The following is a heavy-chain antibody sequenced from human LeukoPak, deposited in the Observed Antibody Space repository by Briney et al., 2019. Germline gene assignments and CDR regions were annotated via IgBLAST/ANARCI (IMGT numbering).Heavy chain of an antibody. V-gene: IGHV3-9*01. J-gene: IGHJ5*02. CDR2: ISWNSGSI. CDR3: AREDSSGWYPHWFDP. Sequence: QPGRSLRLSCAASGFTFDDYAMHWVRQAPGKGLEWVSGISWNSGSIGYADSVKGRFTISRDNSKNTLYLQMNSLRAEDTAVYYCAREDSSGWYPHWFDPWGQGTLVTVSS. CDR1: GFTFDDYA. D-gene: IGHD6-19*01.